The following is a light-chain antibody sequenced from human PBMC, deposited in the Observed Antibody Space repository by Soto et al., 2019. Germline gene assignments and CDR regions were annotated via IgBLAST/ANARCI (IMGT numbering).Light chain of an antibody. CDR2: EVT. CDR3: SSYAGSNNFV. Sequence: PGQTVAISCTGTSSDVGGYNYVSWYQQHPGKAPKLMIYEVTKRPSGVPDRFSGSKSGNTASLTVSGLQAEDEADYYCSSYAGSNNFVFGTGIKVTVL. CDR1: SSDVGGYNY. J-gene: IGLJ1*01. V-gene: IGLV2-8*01.